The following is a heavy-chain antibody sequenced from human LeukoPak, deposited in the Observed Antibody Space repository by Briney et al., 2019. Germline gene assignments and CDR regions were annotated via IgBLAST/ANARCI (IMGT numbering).Heavy chain of an antibody. CDR3: ARAYCSGGSCYLTRFDY. Sequence: GGSLRLSCAASGFTSSSYGMHWVRQAPGKGLEWVSSISSSSSYIYYADSVKGRFTISRDSAKNSLYLQMNSLRAEDTAVYYCARAYCSGGSCYLTRFDYWGQGTLVTVSS. V-gene: IGHV3-21*01. CDR1: GFTSSSYG. CDR2: ISSSSSYI. J-gene: IGHJ4*02. D-gene: IGHD2-15*01.